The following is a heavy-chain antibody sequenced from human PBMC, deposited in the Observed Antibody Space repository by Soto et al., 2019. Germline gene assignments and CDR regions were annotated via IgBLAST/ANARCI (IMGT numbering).Heavy chain of an antibody. J-gene: IGHJ4*02. D-gene: IGHD6-19*01. CDR2: IRSKAYGGTT. CDR3: TRDLLCIGVGGTFLDALCADY. V-gene: IGHV3-49*03. CDR1: EFTFGDLA. Sequence: RFLRLSNTASEFTFGDLAMRCFRQDPGKGLEWVGFIRSKAYGGTTEYAASVKGRFTISRDDSKSIAYLQMNSLKTEDTAVYYCTRDLLCIGVGGTFLDALCADYCGEGTLVTVSS.